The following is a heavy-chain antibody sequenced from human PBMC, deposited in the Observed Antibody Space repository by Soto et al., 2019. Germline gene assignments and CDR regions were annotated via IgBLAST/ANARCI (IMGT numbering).Heavy chain of an antibody. V-gene: IGHV6-1*01. Sequence: SQTLSLTCVVSGDSVSSNSAAWNWIRQSPSRGLEWLGRTYYRSKWYNDYAVSVKSRITINPDTSKNQFSLQLNSVTPEDTAVYYCARWRGGWFGEFYYYYGMDVWGQGTTVTVSS. CDR1: GDSVSSNSAA. CDR3: ARWRGGWFGEFYYYYGMDV. D-gene: IGHD3-10*01. J-gene: IGHJ6*02. CDR2: TYYRSKWYN.